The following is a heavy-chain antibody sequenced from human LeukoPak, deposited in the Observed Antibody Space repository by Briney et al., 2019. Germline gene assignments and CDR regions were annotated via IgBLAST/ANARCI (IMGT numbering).Heavy chain of an antibody. J-gene: IGHJ4*02. CDR1: GGSFSGYY. Sequence: SETLSLTCAVYGGSFSGYYWSWIRQPPGKGLEWIGEINHSGSTHYNPSLKSRVTISVDTSKNQFSLKLSSVTAADTAVYYCARHVRVVPAAMYSSGWSAYYFDYWGQGTWSPSPQ. CDR3: ARHVRVVPAAMYSSGWSAYYFDY. CDR2: INHSGST. D-gene: IGHD6-19*01. V-gene: IGHV4-34*01.